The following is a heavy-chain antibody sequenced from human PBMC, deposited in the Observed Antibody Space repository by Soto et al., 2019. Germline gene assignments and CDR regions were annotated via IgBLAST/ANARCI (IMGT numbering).Heavy chain of an antibody. CDR2: IYYSGST. CDR1: GGSISSGGYY. CDR3: AREKPTLITGTTIEFDY. V-gene: IGHV4-31*03. J-gene: IGHJ4*02. D-gene: IGHD1-20*01. Sequence: PSETLSLTCTVSGGSISSGGYYWSWIRQHPGKGLEWIGYIYYSGSTYYNPSLKSRVTISVDTSKNQFSPKLGSVTAADTAVYYCAREKPTLITGTTIEFDYWGQGTLVTVSS.